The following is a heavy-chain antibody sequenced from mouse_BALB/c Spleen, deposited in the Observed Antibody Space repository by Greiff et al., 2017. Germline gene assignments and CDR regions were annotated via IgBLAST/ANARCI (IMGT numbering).Heavy chain of an antibody. CDR2: IDPANGNT. CDR3: ASDYDGYYGDD. D-gene: IGHD2-3*01. J-gene: IGHJ2*01. Sequence: EVQLQQSGAELVKPGASVKLSCTASGFNIKDTYMHWVKQRPEQGLEWIGRIDPANGNTKYDPKFQGKATITADTSSNTAYLQLSSLTSEDTAVYYCASDYDGYYGDDWGQGTTLTVSS. CDR1: GFNIKDTY. V-gene: IGHV14-3*02.